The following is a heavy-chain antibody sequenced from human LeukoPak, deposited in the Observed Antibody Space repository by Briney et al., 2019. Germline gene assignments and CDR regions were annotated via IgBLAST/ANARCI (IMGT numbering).Heavy chain of an antibody. CDR3: ARVGPETAFDY. J-gene: IGHJ4*02. CDR1: GFTFGDYS. CDR2: IRSKTYDGTT. D-gene: IGHD1-14*01. Sequence: GGSLRLSCTASGFTFGDYSMNWVRQPPGKGLEWVGFIRSKTYDGTTEYAASVKGRFTISRDNSKNTLYLQMASLRDEDMAVYYCARVGPETAFDYWGQGTLVTVSS. V-gene: IGHV3-49*04.